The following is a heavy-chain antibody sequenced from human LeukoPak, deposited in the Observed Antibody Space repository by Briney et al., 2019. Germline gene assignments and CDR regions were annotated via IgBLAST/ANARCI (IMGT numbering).Heavy chain of an antibody. D-gene: IGHD1-26*01. J-gene: IGHJ4*02. CDR2: INPSGGST. CDR3: ARVGATGRAFDY. Sequence: ASVKVPCKASGYTFTSYYMHWVRQAPGQGLEWMGIINPSGGSTSYAQKFQGRVTMTRDTSTSTVYMELSSLRSGDTAVYYCARVGATGRAFDYWGQGTLVTVSS. V-gene: IGHV1-46*01. CDR1: GYTFTSYY.